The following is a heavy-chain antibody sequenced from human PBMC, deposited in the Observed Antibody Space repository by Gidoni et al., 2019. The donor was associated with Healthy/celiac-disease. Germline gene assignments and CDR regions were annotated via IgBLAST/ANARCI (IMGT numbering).Heavy chain of an antibody. J-gene: IGHJ4*02. V-gene: IGHV4-31*03. CDR2: IYYSGST. Sequence: QVQLQESGPGLVKPSQTLSLTCTVSGGSISSGGYSWSWIRQHPGKGLEWIGYIYYSGSTYYNPSLKSRVTISVDTSKNQFSLKLSSVTAADTAVYYCARRSYYYDSSGYLFDYWGQGTLVTVSS. D-gene: IGHD3-22*01. CDR1: GGSISSGGYS. CDR3: ARRSYYYDSSGYLFDY.